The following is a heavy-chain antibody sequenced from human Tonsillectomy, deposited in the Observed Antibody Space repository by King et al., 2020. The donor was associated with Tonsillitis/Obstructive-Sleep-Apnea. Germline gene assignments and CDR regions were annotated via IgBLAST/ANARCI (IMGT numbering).Heavy chain of an antibody. J-gene: IGHJ4*02. CDR3: TTENSNLLGYYFDY. CDR1: GFTFSNAW. CDR2: FKSKTDGGTT. D-gene: IGHD2/OR15-2a*01. V-gene: IGHV3-15*01. Sequence: VKLVESGGGLVKPGGSLRLSCAASGFTFSNAWMSWVRQAPGKGLEWVGRFKSKTDGGTTDYAAPVKGRFTISRDDSKNTLYLQMNSLKTEDTAVYYCTTENSNLLGYYFDYWGQGTLVTVYS.